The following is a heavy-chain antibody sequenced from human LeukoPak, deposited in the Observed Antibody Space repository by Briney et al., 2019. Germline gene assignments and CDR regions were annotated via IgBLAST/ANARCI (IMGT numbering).Heavy chain of an antibody. Sequence: PGGSLRLSCAASGFTFSSYGIHWVRQAPGKGLEWVAFIRYDGSNKYYADSVKGRFTISRDNSKNTLYLQMNSLRAGDTAVYYCARVGAARYYYYYMDVWGKGTTVTVSS. CDR3: ARVGAARYYYYYMDV. J-gene: IGHJ6*03. V-gene: IGHV3-30*02. CDR1: GFTFSSYG. D-gene: IGHD2-15*01. CDR2: IRYDGSNK.